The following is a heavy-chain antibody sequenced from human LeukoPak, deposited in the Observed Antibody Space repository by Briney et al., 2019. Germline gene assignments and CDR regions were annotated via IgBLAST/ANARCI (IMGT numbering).Heavy chain of an antibody. Sequence: GGSLRLSCAASGFTFSNVWMAWVRQAPGKGLEWVGRTRSKIDGGTTDYAAPVKGRFTISRDDSKNTLYLQMNSLKIEDTALYYCTTDLPPWGQGTLVTVSS. CDR1: GFTFSNVW. CDR3: TTDLPP. V-gene: IGHV3-15*01. J-gene: IGHJ5*02. CDR2: TRSKIDGGTT.